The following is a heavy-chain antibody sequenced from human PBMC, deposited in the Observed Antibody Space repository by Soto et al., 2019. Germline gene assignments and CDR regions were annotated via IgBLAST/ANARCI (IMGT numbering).Heavy chain of an antibody. V-gene: IGHV2-70*04. J-gene: IGHJ4*02. D-gene: IGHD4-17*01. CDR1: GFSLITTGMR. CDR2: IDWDDDK. CDR3: ARMFDYGANSVVDY. Sequence: ESGPTLVNPTQTLTLTCTFSGFSLITTGMRVNWIRQPPGKALEWLARIDWDDDKFYNTSLKTRLTISKDTSKNQVILTMTNMGPLDTATYYCARMFDYGANSVVDYWGQGTLVTVSS.